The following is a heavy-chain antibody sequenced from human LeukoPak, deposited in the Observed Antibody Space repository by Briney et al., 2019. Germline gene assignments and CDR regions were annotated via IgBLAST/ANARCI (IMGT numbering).Heavy chain of an antibody. J-gene: IGHJ4*02. CDR2: IYTSGST. D-gene: IGHD5-12*01. CDR1: GGSISSGSYY. CDR3: ARDGYLEIDY. Sequence: SETLSLTCTVSGGSISSGSYYWSWIRQPAGKGLEWIGRIYTSGSTNYNPSLKSRVTISVDTSKNQFSLKLSSVTAADTAVYYCARDGYLEIDYWGQGTRVTVSS. V-gene: IGHV4-61*02.